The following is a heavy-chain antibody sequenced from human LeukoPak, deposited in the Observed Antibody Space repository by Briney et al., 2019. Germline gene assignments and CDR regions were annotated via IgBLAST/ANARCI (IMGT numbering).Heavy chain of an antibody. CDR2: IKSKTDGGTT. J-gene: IGHJ6*03. V-gene: IGHV3-15*01. CDR1: GFTFSNAW. Sequence: GGSLRLSCAASGFTFSNAWMSWVRQAPGKGLEWVGRIKSKTDGGTTDYAAPVKGRFTISRDDSKNTLYLQMNSLKTEDTAVYYCTTETHPFYGDPYYYYYSMDVWGKGTTVTVSS. D-gene: IGHD4-17*01. CDR3: TTETHPFYGDPYYYYYSMDV.